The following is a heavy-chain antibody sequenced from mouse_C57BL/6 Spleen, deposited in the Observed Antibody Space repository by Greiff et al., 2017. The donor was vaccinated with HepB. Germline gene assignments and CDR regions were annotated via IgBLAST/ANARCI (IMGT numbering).Heavy chain of an antibody. D-gene: IGHD2-3*01. CDR2: ISDGGSYT. CDR3: ARDYYDGYSFAY. V-gene: IGHV5-4*01. J-gene: IGHJ3*01. CDR1: GFTFSSYA. Sequence: EVKLMESGGGLVKPGGSLKLSCAASGFTFSSYAMSWVRQTPEKRLEWVATISDGGSYTYYPDNVKGRFTISRDNAKNNLYLQMSHLKSEDTAMYYCARDYYDGYSFAYWGQGTLVTVSA.